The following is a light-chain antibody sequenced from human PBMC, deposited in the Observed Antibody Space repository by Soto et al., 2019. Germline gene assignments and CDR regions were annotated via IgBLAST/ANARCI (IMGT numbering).Light chain of an antibody. CDR2: GAS. CDR3: QQSFSSPMFT. V-gene: IGKV1-39*01. CDR1: QTISTF. Sequence: DIPMTQSPSSLSASVGDRVTITCRASQTISTFLNWYQQKPLKAPRLLIYGASTLQTGVPSRFSGSGSGTDFTLTINSLQPEDFATYYCQQSFSSPMFTFGQGTKLEIK. J-gene: IGKJ2*01.